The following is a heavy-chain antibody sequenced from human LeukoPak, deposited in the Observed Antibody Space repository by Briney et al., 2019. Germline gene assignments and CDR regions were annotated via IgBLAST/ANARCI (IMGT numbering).Heavy chain of an antibody. CDR2: ISSGGNYK. CDR3: ARDTRQTSVTNFDS. V-gene: IGHV3-21*06. Sequence: GGSLRLSCATSGFTFSSYAMDWVRQAPGKGLEWVSSISSGGNYKYYGDSVWGRFTISRDDAENSLYLEMNSLRAEDTAVYYCARDTRQTSVTNFDSWGQGTLVIVS. CDR1: GFTFSSYA. J-gene: IGHJ4*02. D-gene: IGHD4-17*01.